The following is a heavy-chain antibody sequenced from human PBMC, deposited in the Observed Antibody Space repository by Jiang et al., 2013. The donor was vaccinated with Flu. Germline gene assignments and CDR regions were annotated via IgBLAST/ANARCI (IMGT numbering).Heavy chain of an antibody. V-gene: IGHV4-30-4*01. D-gene: IGHD3-10*02. J-gene: IGHJ3*01. CDR3: AAASSVTMWASDF. Sequence: PGLVKPSETLSLTCTVSGASVTSGDYFWSWVRQPPGKGPEWIGYIYYTEGAFYNPSLKSRVTVSLDTSKNHFSLRLTSVTTAGTAMYFCAAASSVTMWASDFWGQGKMVAVSS. CDR1: GASVTSGDYF. CDR2: IYYTEGA.